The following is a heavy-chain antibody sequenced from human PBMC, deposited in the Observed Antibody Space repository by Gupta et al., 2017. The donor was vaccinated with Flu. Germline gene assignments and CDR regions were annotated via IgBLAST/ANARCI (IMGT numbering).Heavy chain of an antibody. CDR2: IKSDGSST. CDR1: GFTFSTDW. V-gene: IGHV3-74*01. J-gene: IGHJ4*02. CDR3: MTYRTSSRAREY. D-gene: IGHD6-6*01. Sequence: GFTFSTDWMHWVRQAPGKGLVWVPRIKSDGSSTTYADSVKGRFTISRDNAKNTLYLQMNSLRAEDTAVYYCMTYRTSSRAREYWGQGTLVTVSS.